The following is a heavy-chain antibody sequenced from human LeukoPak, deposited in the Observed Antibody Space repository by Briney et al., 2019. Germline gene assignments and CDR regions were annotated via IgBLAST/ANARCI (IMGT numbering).Heavy chain of an antibody. Sequence: ASVKVSCKASGYIFTTSAIYWVRQAPGQRPEWMGWINAGNGNTRYSQKFQDRVSLTRDTSASAAYMELSRLTPEDTAVYYCTTSVSEGDEDGILTGFNYWGQGTLVTVSS. CDR3: TTSVSEGDEDGILTGFNY. V-gene: IGHV1-3*01. CDR1: GYIFTTSA. J-gene: IGHJ4*02. D-gene: IGHD3-9*01. CDR2: INAGNGNT.